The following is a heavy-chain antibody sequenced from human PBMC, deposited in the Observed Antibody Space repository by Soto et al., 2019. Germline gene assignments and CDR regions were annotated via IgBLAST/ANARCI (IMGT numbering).Heavy chain of an antibody. CDR1: GFTFSIYW. CDR2: NNSDGSST. J-gene: IGHJ3*02. CDR3: AGELPYSNDAFDI. V-gene: IGHV3-74*01. D-gene: IGHD4-4*01. Sequence: GGSLRLSCAASGFTFSIYWMHWVRQAQGKELVWVSRNNSDGSSTSYADSVKGRFTISRDNPKNPMYLQMNSLRAEDKAVYYCAGELPYSNDAFDIWGQGTMVTVSS.